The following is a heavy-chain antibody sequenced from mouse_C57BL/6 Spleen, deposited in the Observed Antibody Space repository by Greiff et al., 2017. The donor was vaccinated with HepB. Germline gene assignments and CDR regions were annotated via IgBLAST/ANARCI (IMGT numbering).Heavy chain of an antibody. D-gene: IGHD1-1*01. V-gene: IGHV1-80*01. Sequence: LMKPGASVKISCQASGYAFSSYWMNWVKQRPGKGLEWIGQIYPGDGDTNYNGKFKGKATLTADKSSSTAYMQLSSLTSEDSAVYFCALWYGSSYYFDYWGQGTTLTVSS. CDR1: GYAFSSYW. CDR3: ALWYGSSYYFDY. CDR2: IYPGDGDT. J-gene: IGHJ2*01.